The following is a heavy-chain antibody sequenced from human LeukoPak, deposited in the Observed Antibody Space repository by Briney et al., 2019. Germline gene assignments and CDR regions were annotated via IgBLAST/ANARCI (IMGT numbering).Heavy chain of an antibody. J-gene: IGHJ3*02. CDR3: ARDSRIAARRSDAFDI. CDR2: IYSGGTT. V-gene: IGHV3-53*01. Sequence: AGGSLRLSCAASGFTVSSNYMSWVRQAPGKGLEWVSVIYSGGTTYYADSVKGRFTISRDNSKNTLYLQMNSLRAEDTAVYYCARDSRIAARRSDAFDIWGQGTMVTVSS. CDR1: GFTVSSNY. D-gene: IGHD6-6*01.